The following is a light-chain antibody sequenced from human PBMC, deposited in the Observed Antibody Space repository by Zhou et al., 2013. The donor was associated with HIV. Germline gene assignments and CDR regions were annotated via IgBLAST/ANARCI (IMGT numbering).Light chain of an antibody. J-gene: IGKJ2*01. CDR1: QGISSY. CDR3: QQANRFPQT. V-gene: IGKV1-12*01. CDR2: GAS. Sequence: IRMTQSPFSLSASVGDRVTITCRASQGISSYLAWYQQKPGKAPKLLIYGASSLQSGVPSRFSGSGFGTDFTLTINRLHPEDFATYYCQQANRFPQTFGQGTKVEIK.